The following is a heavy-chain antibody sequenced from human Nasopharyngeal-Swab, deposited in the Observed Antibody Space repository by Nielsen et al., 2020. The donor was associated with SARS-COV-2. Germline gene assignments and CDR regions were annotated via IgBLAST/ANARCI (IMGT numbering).Heavy chain of an antibody. J-gene: IGHJ4*02. Sequence: GGSLRLSCAASGFTFDGYTMHWVRHALGRGLEWVSFISWDGGSTYYRDSVKGRFTISRDNSKNSLYLQMNSLRTEDTAFYYCAKEYGSGSYRPFFDSWGRGTLVTVSS. CDR1: GFTFDGYT. D-gene: IGHD3-10*01. CDR2: ISWDGGST. CDR3: AKEYGSGSYRPFFDS. V-gene: IGHV3-43*01.